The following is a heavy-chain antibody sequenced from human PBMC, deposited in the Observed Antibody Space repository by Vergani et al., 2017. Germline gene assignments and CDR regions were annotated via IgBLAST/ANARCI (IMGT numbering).Heavy chain of an antibody. V-gene: IGHV1-18*01. J-gene: IGHJ6*02. CDR2: ISAYNGNT. Sequence: QVQLVQSGAEVKKPGASVKVSCKASGYTFTSYGISWVRQAPGQGLEWMGWISAYNGNTNYAQKLQGRVTMTTDTSTSTAYMELSSLRSEDTAVYYCAGDRLTGYYYYYGMDVWGQGTTVTVSS. CDR3: AGDRLTGYYYYYGMDV. D-gene: IGHD3-9*01. CDR1: GYTFTSYG.